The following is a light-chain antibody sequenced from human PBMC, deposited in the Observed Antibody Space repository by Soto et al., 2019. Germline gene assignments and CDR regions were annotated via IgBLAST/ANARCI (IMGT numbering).Light chain of an antibody. V-gene: IGLV1-51*01. CDR3: ATWDSSLSAGV. CDR1: SSNSGNNY. CDR2: DNN. J-gene: IGLJ2*01. Sequence: QSVLTQPPSVSAAPGQKVTISCSGSSSNSGNNYVSWYKQLPGTAPKLLIYDNNERPSGIPDRFSGSKSGTSATLGITGLQTGDEADYYCATWDSSLSAGVFGGGTKVTVL.